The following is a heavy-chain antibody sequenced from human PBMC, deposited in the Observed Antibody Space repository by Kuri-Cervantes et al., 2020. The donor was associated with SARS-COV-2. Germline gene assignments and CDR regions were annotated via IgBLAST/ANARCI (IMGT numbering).Heavy chain of an antibody. V-gene: IGHV4-61*01. CDR1: GGSVSSGSYY. CDR2: IYYSGST. D-gene: IGHD3-3*01. Sequence: SETLSLICTVSGGSVSSGSYYWSWIRQPPGKGLEWIGYIYYSGSTNYNPSLKSRVTISVDTSKNQFSLKLSSVTAADTAVYYCARTRFLEWSYIQHWGQGTLVTVSS. CDR3: ARTRFLEWSYIQH. J-gene: IGHJ1*01.